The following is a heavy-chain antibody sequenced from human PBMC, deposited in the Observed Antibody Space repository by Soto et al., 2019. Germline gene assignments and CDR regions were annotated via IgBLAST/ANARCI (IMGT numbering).Heavy chain of an antibody. V-gene: IGHV3-7*01. D-gene: IGHD3-9*01. CDR3: AREGAYYDILTGPNESYDAFDI. CDR1: GFTFSSYW. J-gene: IGHJ3*02. CDR2: IKQDGSEK. Sequence: GGSLRLSCAASGFTFSSYWMSWVRQAPGKGLEWVANIKQDGSEKYYVDSVKGRFTISRDNAKNSLYLQMNSLRAEDTAVYYCAREGAYYDILTGPNESYDAFDIWGQGTMVTVSS.